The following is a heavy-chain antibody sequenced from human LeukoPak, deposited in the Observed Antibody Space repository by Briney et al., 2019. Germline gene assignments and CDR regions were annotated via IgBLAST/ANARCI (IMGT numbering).Heavy chain of an antibody. CDR2: VYYSGSI. Sequence: SETLSLTCTVSGGFINDYYWNWIRQPPGQGLEWIGYVYYSGSINYNPSLKGRVTISVDKSKNQFSLKLSSVTAADTAVYYCARGSIAVADYYYGMDVWGQGTTVTVSS. D-gene: IGHD6-19*01. J-gene: IGHJ6*02. CDR3: ARGSIAVADYYYGMDV. CDR1: GGFINDYY. V-gene: IGHV4-59*12.